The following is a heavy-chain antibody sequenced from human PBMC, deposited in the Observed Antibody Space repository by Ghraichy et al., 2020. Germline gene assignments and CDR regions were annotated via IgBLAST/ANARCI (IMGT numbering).Heavy chain of an antibody. J-gene: IGHJ4*02. CDR2: ISSNGGST. D-gene: IGHD4-23*01. V-gene: IGHV3-64*01. CDR3: ARGEGYGGNSKYYFDH. Sequence: GGSLRLSCAASGFTFSSYAMHWVRQAPGKGLEYVSAISSNGGSTYYANSVKGRFTISRDNSKNTLYLQMGSLRAEDMAVYYCARGEGYGGNSKYYFDHWGQGTLVTVSS. CDR1: GFTFSSYA.